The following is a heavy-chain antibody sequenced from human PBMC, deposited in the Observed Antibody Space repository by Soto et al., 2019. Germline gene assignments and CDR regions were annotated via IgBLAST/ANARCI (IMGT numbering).Heavy chain of an antibody. J-gene: IGHJ3*02. CDR1: GSPFDDFA. CDR3: ARDVGKRITIFGVGEANPNDAFDI. V-gene: IGHV3-21*01. CDR2: ISSSSYI. Sequence: PGGSLRLSCTGSGSPFDDFAINWVRQAPGKGLEWVSSISSSSYIYYADSVKGRFTISRDNAKNSLYLQMNSLRAEDTAVYYCARDVGKRITIFGVGEANPNDAFDIGGKGTRVTVSS. D-gene: IGHD3-3*01.